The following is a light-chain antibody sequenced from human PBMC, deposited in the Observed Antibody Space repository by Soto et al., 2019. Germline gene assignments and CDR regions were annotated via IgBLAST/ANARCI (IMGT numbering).Light chain of an antibody. CDR1: QSVSSY. J-gene: IGKJ5*01. CDR3: LQSSNCGIH. V-gene: IGKV3-11*01. Sequence: EIVLTQSPATLSLSPGERATLSCRASQSVSSYLAWYQQKPGQAPRLLIYDASNRATGIPARFSGSGSGTDFTLTISSLEPEDSAVYYCLQSSNCGIHLGQVTRLESK. CDR2: DAS.